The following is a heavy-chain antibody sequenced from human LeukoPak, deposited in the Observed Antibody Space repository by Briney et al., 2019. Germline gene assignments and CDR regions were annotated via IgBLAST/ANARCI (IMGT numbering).Heavy chain of an antibody. J-gene: IGHJ1*01. D-gene: IGHD1-26*01. CDR1: GFTFNSYT. CDR2: ISLDGSYK. Sequence: GRSLRPSCAASGFTFNSYTMHWVRQAPGKGLEWVALISLDGSYKFYADSVKGRFTISRDNSKSTLYLQMSSLRHEDTAVYYCARDYGSLAFHHWGQGTLVTVSS. V-gene: IGHV3-30-3*01. CDR3: ARDYGSLAFHH.